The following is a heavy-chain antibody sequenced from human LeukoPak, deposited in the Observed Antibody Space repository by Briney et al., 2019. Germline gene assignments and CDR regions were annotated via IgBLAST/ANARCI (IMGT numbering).Heavy chain of an antibody. CDR2: INPNSGGT. D-gene: IGHD2-2*01. CDR3: ARGVGYCSSTSCLYYFDY. V-gene: IGHV1-2*02. Sequence: ASVKVSCKASGYTFTGYYMHWVRPAPGQGLEWMGWINPNSGGTNYAQKFQGRVTMTRDTSSSTAYMELSRLRSDDTAVYYCARGVGYCSSTSCLYYFDYWGQGTLVTVSS. J-gene: IGHJ4*02. CDR1: GYTFTGYY.